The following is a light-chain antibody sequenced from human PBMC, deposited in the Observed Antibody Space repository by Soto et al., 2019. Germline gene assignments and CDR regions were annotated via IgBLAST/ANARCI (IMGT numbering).Light chain of an antibody. CDR3: QQYDSLLGT. J-gene: IGKJ1*01. CDR2: GAS. V-gene: IGKV3-20*01. Sequence: NEWTQSAGNLSLSPEERDTLSGISSQSVSNNYLAWYQQKPGQAPRLLIYGASNRATCIPDRFSGSGSVTELTFSCSALPSEDAPFYSRQQYDSLLGTCPQGTRVEIK. CDR1: QSVSNNY.